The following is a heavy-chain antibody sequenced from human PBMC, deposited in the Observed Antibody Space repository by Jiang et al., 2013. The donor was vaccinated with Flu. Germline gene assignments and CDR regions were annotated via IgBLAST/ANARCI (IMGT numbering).Heavy chain of an antibody. J-gene: IGHJ2*01. D-gene: IGHD2-15*01. CDR2: IIPMFGTT. CDR3: ARDSSSEAYPLLLYYFDL. Sequence: GAEVKEPGSSMKVSCKASGGTISGYVISWVRQAPGQGLEWMGGIIPMFGTTNYAQTFEGRVTITADESTSTVYLELSSLRSEDTAVYYCARDSSSEAYPLLLYYFDLWGRGTLVTVSS. CDR1: GGTISGYV. V-gene: IGHV1-69*01.